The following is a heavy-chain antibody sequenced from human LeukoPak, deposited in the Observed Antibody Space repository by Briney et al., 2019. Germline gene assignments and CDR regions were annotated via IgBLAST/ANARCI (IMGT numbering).Heavy chain of an antibody. V-gene: IGHV4-34*01. CDR1: GGSFSGYY. J-gene: IGHJ4*02. D-gene: IGHD1-26*01. Sequence: SETLSLTCAVYGGSFSGYYWSWIRQPPGKGLEWIGEINHSGSTNYNPSLKSRVTISVDTPKNQFSLKLSSVTAADTAVYYCARGPKRGSYYTAPFDYWGQGTLVTVSS. CDR3: ARGPKRGSYYTAPFDY. CDR2: INHSGST.